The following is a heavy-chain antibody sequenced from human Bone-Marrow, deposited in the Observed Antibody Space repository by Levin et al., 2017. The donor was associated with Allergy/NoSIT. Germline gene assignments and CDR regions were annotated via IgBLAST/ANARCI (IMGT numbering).Heavy chain of an antibody. CDR2: FTDSGGTT. CDR1: GFSFSTYA. CDR3: AKADTSPCPNGVCFRNSDYYGMVV. D-gene: IGHD2-8*01. V-gene: IGHV3-23*01. J-gene: IGHJ6*02. Sequence: GGSLRLSCVVSGFSFSTYAMNWVRQAPGKGLEWVSGFTDSGGTTYYADSVKGRFTFSRGNSKNTLYLQMNSLRAEDTAVYYCAKADTSPCPNGVCFRNSDYYGMVVWGLGTTVTVSS.